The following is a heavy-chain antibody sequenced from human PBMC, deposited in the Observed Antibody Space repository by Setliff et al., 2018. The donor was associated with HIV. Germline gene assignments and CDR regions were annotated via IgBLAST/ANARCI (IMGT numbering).Heavy chain of an antibody. J-gene: IGHJ4*02. CDR2: IYSSGST. D-gene: IGHD2-15*01. V-gene: IGHV4-59*01. CDR1: GGSISSYY. Sequence: SETLSLTCTVSGGSISSYYWNWIRQPPGRGLEWIGFIYSSGSTNYNPSLKSRVTMSVDTSRNQFSLKLSSVTAADTAVYYCARDSRYCSGGSCYGYFDFWGQGTLVTVSS. CDR3: ARDSRYCSGGSCYGYFDF.